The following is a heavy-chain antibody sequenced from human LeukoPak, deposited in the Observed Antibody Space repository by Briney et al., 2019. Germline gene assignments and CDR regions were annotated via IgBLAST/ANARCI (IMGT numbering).Heavy chain of an antibody. V-gene: IGHV1-3*01. D-gene: IGHD2-21*02. J-gene: IGHJ3*02. CDR3: ARTTYCGGDCYAFDI. CDR2: ISAGNGNT. Sequence: ASVKVSCKASGYTFTSYAMHWVRQAPGQRPEWMGWISAGNGNTKNSQKFQGRVTITRDTSASTAYMELSSLRSEDTAVYYCARTTYCGGDCYAFDIWGQGTMVTVSS. CDR1: GYTFTSYA.